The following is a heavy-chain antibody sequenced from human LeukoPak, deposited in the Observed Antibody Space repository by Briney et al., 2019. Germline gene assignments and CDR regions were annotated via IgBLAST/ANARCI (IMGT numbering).Heavy chain of an antibody. Sequence: SGGSLRLSCAASGFTFSSYDMNWVRQAPGKGLEWVSYISGSSTTIYYADSVKGRFTISRDNAKNSLYLQMNSLRGEDTAVYYCAKDLVGATASWGQGTLVTVSS. D-gene: IGHD1-26*01. J-gene: IGHJ5*02. CDR2: ISGSSTTI. CDR1: GFTFSSYD. V-gene: IGHV3-48*01. CDR3: AKDLVGATAS.